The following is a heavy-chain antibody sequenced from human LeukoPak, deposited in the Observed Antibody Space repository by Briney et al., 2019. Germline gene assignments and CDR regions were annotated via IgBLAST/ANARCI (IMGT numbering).Heavy chain of an antibody. CDR3: ARDGLPGVRDSSRGGYNWFDP. CDR1: GYTFTSYA. CDR2: INAGNGNT. D-gene: IGHD6-13*01. J-gene: IGHJ5*02. Sequence: ASVTVSCKASGYTFTSYAMHWVRQAPGQRLEWMGWINAGNGNTKYSQKFQGRVTITRDTSASTAYMELSSLRSDDTAVYYCARDGLPGVRDSSRGGYNWFDPWGQGTLVTVSS. V-gene: IGHV1-3*01.